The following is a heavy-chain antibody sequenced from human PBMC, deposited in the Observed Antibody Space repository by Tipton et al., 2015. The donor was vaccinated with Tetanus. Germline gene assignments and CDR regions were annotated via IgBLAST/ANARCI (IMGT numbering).Heavy chain of an antibody. CDR3: ARERGNRGNAFDL. CDR2: IIPIFGTA. CDR1: GGNFSSYA. J-gene: IGHJ3*01. D-gene: IGHD3-16*01. Sequence: QLVQSGPEVKKPGSSVKVSCKASGGNFSSYAISWVRQAPGQGLEWMGGIIPIFGTANYAQKFQGRVTITADKSTSTAYMELSSLRSEDTAVYYCARERGNRGNAFDLWGQGTMVAVSS. V-gene: IGHV1-69*06.